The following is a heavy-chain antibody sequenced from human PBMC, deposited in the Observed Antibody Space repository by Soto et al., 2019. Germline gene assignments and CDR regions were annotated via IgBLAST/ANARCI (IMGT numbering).Heavy chain of an antibody. CDR1: GGSFSGYY. CDR3: ERGLAGRWLQF. J-gene: IGHJ4*02. D-gene: IGHD5-12*01. V-gene: IGHV4-34*01. CDR2: INHSGST. Sequence: PSETLSLTCAVYGGSFSGYYWSWIRQPPGKGLEWIGEINHSGSTNYNPSLKSRVTISVDTSKNQFSLKLSSVTAADTAVYYCERGLAGRWLQFRGQGTLVTVSS.